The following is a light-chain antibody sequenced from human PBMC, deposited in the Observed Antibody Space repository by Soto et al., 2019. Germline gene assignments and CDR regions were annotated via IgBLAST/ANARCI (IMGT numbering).Light chain of an antibody. J-gene: IGLJ3*02. V-gene: IGLV2-14*01. CDR1: DSDIGAYNY. Sequence: QSALTQPASISGSPGQTITISCTGSDSDIGAYNYVSWYQHHPGKAPKLIIFEVNNQPSGVSHRFSGSKSANTASLTISGLQAADEADYYCASYTTSHTRVFGGGTKLTVL. CDR2: EVN. CDR3: ASYTTSHTRV.